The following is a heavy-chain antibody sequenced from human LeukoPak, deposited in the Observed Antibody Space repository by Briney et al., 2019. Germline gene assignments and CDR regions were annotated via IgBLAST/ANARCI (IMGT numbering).Heavy chain of an antibody. Sequence: GGSLRLSCAASGFTFSSYSMNWVRQAPGKGLEWVSFISSSSTTIYHADSVKGRFTISRDNAKNSLYLQINSLRAEDTAIYFCARVDGYAQSDWGQGTLVSVSS. CDR2: ISSSSTTI. D-gene: IGHD5-24*01. CDR1: GFTFSSYS. J-gene: IGHJ4*02. CDR3: ARVDGYAQSD. V-gene: IGHV3-48*04.